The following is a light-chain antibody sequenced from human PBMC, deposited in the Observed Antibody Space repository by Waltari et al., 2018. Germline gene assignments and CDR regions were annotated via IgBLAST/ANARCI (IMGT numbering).Light chain of an antibody. Sequence: DIQMTQSPSYVSASVGDRVTITCRASQEISTSLAWYQQKAGTAPKLLIYTASTLQTGVPSRFSGSASGTDFTLTINSLQPEDFATYFCQQGNGFPPTFGPGTKVEI. V-gene: IGKV1-12*01. CDR3: QQGNGFPPT. CDR1: QEISTS. CDR2: TAS. J-gene: IGKJ1*01.